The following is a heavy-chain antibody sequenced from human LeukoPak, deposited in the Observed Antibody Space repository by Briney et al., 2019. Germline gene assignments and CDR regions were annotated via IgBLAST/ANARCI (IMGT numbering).Heavy chain of an antibody. CDR3: ARQSGDQSSAWYFDA. V-gene: IGHV4-39*01. Sequence: SETLSLTCTVSGGSLSSSGHWWVWIRQPPGKGLEWIGSIHYSGEVYYNPSLKSRVTTSVDTSTDQFSLRLSSATAADTAIYYCARQSGDQSSAWYFDAWGQGTLVTVSS. CDR1: GGSLSSSGHW. J-gene: IGHJ4*02. D-gene: IGHD6-19*01. CDR2: IHYSGEV.